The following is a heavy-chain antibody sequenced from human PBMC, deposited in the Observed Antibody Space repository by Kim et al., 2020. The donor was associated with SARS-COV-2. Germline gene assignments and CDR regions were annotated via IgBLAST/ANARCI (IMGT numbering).Heavy chain of an antibody. CDR1: GYFFPSYW. V-gene: IGHV5-51*01. D-gene: IGHD3-9*01. CDR2: IYPGDSDT. Sequence: GESLKISCKGSGYFFPSYWIGWVSKMTGKGLEWMGIIYPGDSDTRYSPSFQGQVTISADKSISTAYLQWSSLKASDTAMYYCARLEIPLRYPFDYWGQGTLVTVSS. J-gene: IGHJ4*02. CDR3: ARLEIPLRYPFDY.